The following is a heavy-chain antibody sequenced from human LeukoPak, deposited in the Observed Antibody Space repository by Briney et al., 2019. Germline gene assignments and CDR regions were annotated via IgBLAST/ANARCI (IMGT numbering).Heavy chain of an antibody. J-gene: IGHJ2*01. CDR2: IIPIFGTA. CDR3: ARGPYGDSYWYLDL. V-gene: IGHV1-69*06. CDR1: GGTFNSYS. Sequence: GSSVKLPCEFSGGTFNSYSMSWVRQAPGQGFEWIGGIIPIFGTANYAQKFQGRVTITADKSTSTAYMELSSLRSEDTAVYYCARGPYGDSYWYLDLWGRGTLVTVSS. D-gene: IGHD4-17*01.